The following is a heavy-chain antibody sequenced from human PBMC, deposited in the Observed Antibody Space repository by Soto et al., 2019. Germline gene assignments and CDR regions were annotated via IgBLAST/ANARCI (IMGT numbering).Heavy chain of an antibody. V-gene: IGHV1-46*01. CDR1: GYTFTSYY. CDR3: ARSKTYYDFWSDN. Sequence: QVQLVQSGAEVKKPGASVKVSCKASGYTFTSYYMHWVRQAPGQGLEWMGIINPSGDSTSYAQNFQGRVTMTRDTSTNPVYMEVSSLRSEDTAVYYCARSKTYYDFWSDNWGQGTLVTVSS. D-gene: IGHD3-3*01. J-gene: IGHJ4*02. CDR2: INPSGDST.